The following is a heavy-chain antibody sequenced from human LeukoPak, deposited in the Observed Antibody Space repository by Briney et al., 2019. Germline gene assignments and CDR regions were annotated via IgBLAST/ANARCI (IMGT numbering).Heavy chain of an antibody. CDR1: GFTFSSYG. D-gene: IGHD2-2*01. CDR3: ARVNGGKVVEYYFDY. J-gene: IGHJ4*02. CDR2: IWYDGNNK. Sequence: GRSLRLSCAASGFTFSSYGMHWVRQAPGKVLEWVAVIWYDGNNKYYADSVKGRFTISRDNSKNTLYLQMNSLRAEDTAVYYCARVNGGKVVEYYFDYWGQGTLVTVSS. V-gene: IGHV3-33*01.